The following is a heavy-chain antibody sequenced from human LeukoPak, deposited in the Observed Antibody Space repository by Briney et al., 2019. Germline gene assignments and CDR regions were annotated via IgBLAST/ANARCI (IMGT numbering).Heavy chain of an antibody. V-gene: IGHV3-23*01. CDR1: GFTFSSYG. Sequence: GGSLRLSCAASGFTFSSYGMSWVRQAPGKGLEWVSAISGSGGSTYYADSVKGRFTISRDNSKNTLYLQMNSLRAEDTAVYYCARGSGPRFLAFDIWGQGTMVTVSS. J-gene: IGHJ3*02. D-gene: IGHD3-3*01. CDR2: ISGSGGST. CDR3: ARGSGPRFLAFDI.